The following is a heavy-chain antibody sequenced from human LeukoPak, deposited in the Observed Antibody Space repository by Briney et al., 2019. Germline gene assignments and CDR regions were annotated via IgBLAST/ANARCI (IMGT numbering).Heavy chain of an antibody. V-gene: IGHV4-59*12. Sequence: SETLSLTCTVSGGSISSYYWSWIRQPPGKGLEWIGYIYYSGSTNYNPSLKSRVTISVDKSKNQFSLKLSSVTAADTAVYYCASGSSWGSAEYFQHWGQGTLVTVSS. CDR1: GGSISSYY. CDR3: ASGSSWGSAEYFQH. J-gene: IGHJ1*01. D-gene: IGHD6-13*01. CDR2: IYYSGST.